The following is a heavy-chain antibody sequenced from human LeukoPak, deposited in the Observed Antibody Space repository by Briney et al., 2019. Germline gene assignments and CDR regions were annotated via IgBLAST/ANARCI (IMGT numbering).Heavy chain of an antibody. D-gene: IGHD3-10*01. Sequence: ASVKVSCKASGYAFTNYYIHWVRQAPGQGLEWMGTINPSVGTTRSAKGRASLTRDTSTSTVYMALSTLRSEDTAVYYCARSVFPYYSGSGSPYNVDVRQNSYFDFWGQGTLVTVSS. V-gene: IGHV1-46*01. CDR3: ARSVFPYYSGSGSPYNVDVRQNSYFDF. CDR2: INPSVGTT. J-gene: IGHJ4*02. CDR1: GYAFTNYY.